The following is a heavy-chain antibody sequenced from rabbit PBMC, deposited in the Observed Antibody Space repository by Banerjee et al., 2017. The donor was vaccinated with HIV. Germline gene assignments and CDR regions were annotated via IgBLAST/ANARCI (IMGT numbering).Heavy chain of an antibody. D-gene: IGHD4-2*01. CDR2: IYAGNSGST. CDR3: ARSYGGTAEYYSAIRLHL. CDR1: GFDFSTYG. J-gene: IGHJ3*01. Sequence: QEQLVESGGGLVQPGGSLKLSCKASGFDFSTYGISWVRQAPGKGLEWIACIYAGNSGSTYYASWAKGRFTISKTSSTTVTLQMTSLTAADTATYFCARSYGGTAEYYSAIRLHLWGPGTLVTVS. V-gene: IGHV1S45*01.